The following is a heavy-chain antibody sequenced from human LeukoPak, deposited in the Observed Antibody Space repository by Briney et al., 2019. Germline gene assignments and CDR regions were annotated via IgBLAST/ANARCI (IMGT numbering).Heavy chain of an antibody. Sequence: GGSLRLSCAASGFTFSSYGMHWVRQAPGKGLAWIAYISSRSRTTRYADSVKGRFTISRDNAKSSLFLQMDSLRAEDTAVYYCARHSQQLVFSPFDYWGQGSVVTVSS. D-gene: IGHD6-6*01. V-gene: IGHV3-48*04. CDR3: ARHSQQLVFSPFDY. CDR1: GFTFSSYG. CDR2: ISSRSRTT. J-gene: IGHJ4*02.